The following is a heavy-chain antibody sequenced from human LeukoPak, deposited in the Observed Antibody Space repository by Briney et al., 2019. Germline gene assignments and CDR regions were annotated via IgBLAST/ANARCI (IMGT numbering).Heavy chain of an antibody. D-gene: IGHD2-2*01. CDR2: IIPIFGTA. Sequence: GSSVKVSCKASGGTFSSYAISWVRQAPGQELEWMVRIIPIFGTANYAQKFQGRVTITKDESTSTAYMELSSLRSEDTAVYYCARERSTSLHYYYYMDVWGKGTTVTVSS. CDR1: GGTFSSYA. J-gene: IGHJ6*03. V-gene: IGHV1-69*05. CDR3: ARERSTSLHYYYYMDV.